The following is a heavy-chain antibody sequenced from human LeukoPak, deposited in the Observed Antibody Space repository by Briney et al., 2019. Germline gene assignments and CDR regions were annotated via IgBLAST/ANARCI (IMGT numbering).Heavy chain of an antibody. CDR3: ARDSHRATIFGVVIMGDFDY. CDR2: ISAHNGNT. Sequence: ASVKVSCKASGYTFTSYGISWVRQAPGQGLEWMGWISAHNGNTNYAQKLQGRVTMTTDTSTSTAYMELRSLRSDDTAVYYCARDSHRATIFGVVIMGDFDYWGQGTLVTVSS. V-gene: IGHV1-18*01. CDR1: GYTFTSYG. D-gene: IGHD3-3*01. J-gene: IGHJ4*02.